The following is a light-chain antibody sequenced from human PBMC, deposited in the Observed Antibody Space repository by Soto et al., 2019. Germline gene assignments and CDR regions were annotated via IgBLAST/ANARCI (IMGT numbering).Light chain of an antibody. CDR2: GAS. J-gene: IGKJ1*01. V-gene: IGKV3-20*01. Sequence: EIVLTQSPGTLSLSPGEIATLSCRAGQSVSSSYLAWYQQKPGQAPRLLIYGASSRATGIPDRFSGSGSATDFTLIISRLEPEDFAMYYCQQYGSSSWTFGQGTKVEIK. CDR1: QSVSSSY. CDR3: QQYGSSSWT.